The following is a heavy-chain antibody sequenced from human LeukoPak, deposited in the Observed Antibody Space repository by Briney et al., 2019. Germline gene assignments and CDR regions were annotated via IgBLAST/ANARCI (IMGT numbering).Heavy chain of an antibody. D-gene: IGHD2-8*01. CDR3: VKDLNGTWSFDY. Sequence: GGSMRLSCSASGFTFGAYFMHWVRQAPGKGLQYVSSISSNEYDTYYADSVKGRFTISRDNSKNTLFLQMNNLRPEDTAVYYCVKDLNGTWSFDYWGQGTLVTVSS. V-gene: IGHV3-64D*06. CDR2: ISSNEYDT. CDR1: GFTFGAYF. J-gene: IGHJ4*02.